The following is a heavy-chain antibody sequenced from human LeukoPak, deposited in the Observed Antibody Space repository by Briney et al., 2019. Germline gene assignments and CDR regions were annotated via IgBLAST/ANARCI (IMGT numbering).Heavy chain of an antibody. CDR3: ANEFVVVPAAQDAFDI. D-gene: IGHD2-2*01. J-gene: IGHJ3*02. V-gene: IGHV3-30*02. CDR2: IRYDGSNK. Sequence: GGSLRLSCAASGFTFSSYGMHWVRQAPGKGLEWVAFIRYDGSNKYYADSVKGRFTISRDNSKNTLYLQMNSLRAEDTAVYYCANEFVVVPAAQDAFDIWGQGTMVTVSS. CDR1: GFTFSSYG.